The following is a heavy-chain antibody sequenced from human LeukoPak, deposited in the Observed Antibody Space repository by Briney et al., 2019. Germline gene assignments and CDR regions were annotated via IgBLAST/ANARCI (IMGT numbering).Heavy chain of an antibody. D-gene: IGHD5-18*01. CDR2: INPNSGGT. CDR3: ARDGKIIQLWERCLRLDY. CDR1: GYTFTGYY. J-gene: IGHJ4*02. V-gene: IGHV1-2*02. Sequence: ASVKVSCKASGYTFTGYYMHWVRQAPGQGLEWMGWINPNSGGTNYAQKFQGRVTMTRDTSISTAYMELSRLRSDNTAVYYCARDGKIIQLWERCLRLDYWGQGTLVTVSS.